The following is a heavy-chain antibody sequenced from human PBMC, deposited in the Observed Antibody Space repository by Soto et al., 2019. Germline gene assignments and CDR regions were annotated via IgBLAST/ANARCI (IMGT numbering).Heavy chain of an antibody. CDR1: GFTFSSYA. V-gene: IGHV3-23*01. CDR2: VSGSGGST. Sequence: EVQLLESGGGLVQPGGSLRLSCAASGFTFSSYAMSWVRQAPGKGLEWISAVSGSGGSTYYADSVKGRFTISRDNSKDTLHLQMNNLRAEDTAVYYCAKPPDYNWNDYWGQGTLVIVSS. J-gene: IGHJ4*02. D-gene: IGHD1-20*01. CDR3: AKPPDYNWNDY.